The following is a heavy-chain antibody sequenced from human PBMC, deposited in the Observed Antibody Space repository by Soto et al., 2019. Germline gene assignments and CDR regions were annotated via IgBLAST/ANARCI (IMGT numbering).Heavy chain of an antibody. CDR3: ARRGYYGSGSHISQGYYGMDV. D-gene: IGHD3-10*01. J-gene: IGHJ6*02. V-gene: IGHV4-34*01. CDR2: INHSGST. CDR1: GGSFSGYY. Sequence: SSETLSLTCAVYGGSFSGYYWSWIRQPPGKGLEWIGEINHSGSTNYNPSLKSRVTISVDTSKNQFSLKLSSVTAADTAVYYCARRGYYGSGSHISQGYYGMDVWGQGTTVTVSS.